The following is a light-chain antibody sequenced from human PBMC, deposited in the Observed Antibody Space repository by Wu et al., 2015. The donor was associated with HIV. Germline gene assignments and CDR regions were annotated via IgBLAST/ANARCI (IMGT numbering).Light chain of an antibody. J-gene: IGKJ1*01. V-gene: IGKV3-20*01. CDR1: QSVSSN. CDR3: QQYGSSPLWT. Sequence: ETVMTQSPATLSVSPGERATLSCRASQSVSSNLAWYQQKLGQAPRLLIYGASSRATGIPDRFSGSGSGTDFTLTISRLEPEDFAVYYCQQYGSSPLWTFGQGTKVEIK. CDR2: GAS.